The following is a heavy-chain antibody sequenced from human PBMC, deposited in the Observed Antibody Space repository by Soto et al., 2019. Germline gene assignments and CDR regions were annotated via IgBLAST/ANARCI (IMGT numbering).Heavy chain of an antibody. D-gene: IGHD5-12*01. Sequence: ASVKVSCKASGYTFNSYGITWVRQAPGQGLEWMGWISAYNGDTNYAQNFRGRVTMTTDTSTSTAYMELRSLRSDDTAMYYCARDIVHTRDKNWFDPWGQGTQVTVSS. J-gene: IGHJ5*02. CDR2: ISAYNGDT. V-gene: IGHV1-18*01. CDR1: GYTFNSYG. CDR3: ARDIVHTRDKNWFDP.